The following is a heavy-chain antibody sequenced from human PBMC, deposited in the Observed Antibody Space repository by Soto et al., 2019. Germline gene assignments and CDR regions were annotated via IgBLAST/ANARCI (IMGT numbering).Heavy chain of an antibody. D-gene: IGHD3-10*01. CDR1: GGTFSSYT. CDR2: IIPILGIA. Sequence: QVQLVQSGAEVKKPGSSVKVSCKASGGTFSSYTISWVRQAPGQGLEWMGRIIPILGIANYAQKFQGRVTITADKSTSTAYMELSSLRSEDTAVYYCARRDYYGSGSHYWFDPWGKGTLVTVSS. J-gene: IGHJ5*02. V-gene: IGHV1-69*02. CDR3: ARRDYYGSGSHYWFDP.